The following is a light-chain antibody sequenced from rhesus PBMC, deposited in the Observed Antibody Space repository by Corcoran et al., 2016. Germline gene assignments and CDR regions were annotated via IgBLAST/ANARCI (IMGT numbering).Light chain of an antibody. CDR1: QSISSW. CDR3: QQYSSSPWT. Sequence: DIQMTQSPSSLSASVGDTVTITCRASQSISSWLAWHQQKPGKAPKLRIYKASTLQSGVPSRFSGSGAGTDFSLTISSLQSEDFATYYCQQYSSSPWTFGQGTKVEIK. CDR2: KAS. J-gene: IGKJ1*01. V-gene: IGKV1-22*01.